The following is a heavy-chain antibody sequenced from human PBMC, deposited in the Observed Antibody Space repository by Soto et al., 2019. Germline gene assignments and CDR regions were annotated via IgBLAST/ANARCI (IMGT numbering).Heavy chain of an antibody. D-gene: IGHD3-3*01. CDR2: ISYDGSNK. Sequence: GGYLRLSCAASGFTFSSYAMHWVRQAPGKGLEWVAVISYDGSNKYYADSVKGRFTISRDNSKNTLYLQMNSLRAEDTAVYYCARDFRNVLRFLEWLLREVTINYYGMDVWGQGTTVTVSS. J-gene: IGHJ6*02. CDR3: ARDFRNVLRFLEWLLREVTINYYGMDV. CDR1: GFTFSSYA. V-gene: IGHV3-30-3*01.